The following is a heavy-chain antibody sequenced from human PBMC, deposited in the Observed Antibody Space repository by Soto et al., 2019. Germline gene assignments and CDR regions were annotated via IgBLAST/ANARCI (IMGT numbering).Heavy chain of an antibody. CDR1: GYTFTSYA. J-gene: IGHJ4*02. Sequence: ASVKVSCKASGYTFTSYAMHWVRQAPGQRLEWMGWINAGNGNTKYSQKFRGRVTITRDTSASTAYMELSSLRSEDTAVYYCARAVGGPTSNLDYWGQGTLVTVSS. D-gene: IGHD3-16*01. CDR2: INAGNGNT. CDR3: ARAVGGPTSNLDY. V-gene: IGHV1-3*01.